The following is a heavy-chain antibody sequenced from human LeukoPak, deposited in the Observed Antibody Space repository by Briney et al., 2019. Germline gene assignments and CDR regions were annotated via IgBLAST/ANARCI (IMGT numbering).Heavy chain of an antibody. CDR3: AKCGSLRYFDWPHTD. CDR1: GFTVSSNY. V-gene: IGHV3-53*01. Sequence: GGSLRLSCAASGFTVSSNYMSWVRQAPGKGLEWVSIIYSGGSTFYADSVKGRFTISRDNSMNTLYLQMNSLRAEDTALYYCAKCGSLRYFDWPHTDWGQGTLVTVSS. CDR2: IYSGGST. D-gene: IGHD3-9*01. J-gene: IGHJ4*02.